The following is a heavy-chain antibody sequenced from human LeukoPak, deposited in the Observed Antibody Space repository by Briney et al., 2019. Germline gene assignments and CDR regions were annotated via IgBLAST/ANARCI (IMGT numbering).Heavy chain of an antibody. CDR2: IYPKSGGT. CDR3: ARDDVSPTMFDL. Sequence: ASVKVSCKASGYTFTGYYIHWVRPAPGQGLEWMGWIYPKSGGTHYAPNLQGRVTMTRDTSISTAYMELSRLQSDDTAVYYCARDDVSPTMFDLWGQGTLVTVSS. CDR1: GYTFTGYY. D-gene: IGHD2/OR15-2a*01. J-gene: IGHJ5*02. V-gene: IGHV1-2*02.